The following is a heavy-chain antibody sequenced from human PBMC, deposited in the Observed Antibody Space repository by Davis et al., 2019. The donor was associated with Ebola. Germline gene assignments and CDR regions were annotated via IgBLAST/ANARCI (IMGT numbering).Heavy chain of an antibody. CDR2: ISAYNGNT. V-gene: IGHV1-18*01. CDR3: ARGYCSGGSCYSSDY. Sequence: ASVKVSCKTSGYTFTSYGISWVRQAPGQGLKWMGWISAYNGNTNYAQKLQGRVTMTTDTSTSTAYMELRSLRSDDTAVYYCARGYCSGGSCYSSDYWGQGTLVTVSS. D-gene: IGHD2-15*01. CDR1: GYTFTSYG. J-gene: IGHJ4*02.